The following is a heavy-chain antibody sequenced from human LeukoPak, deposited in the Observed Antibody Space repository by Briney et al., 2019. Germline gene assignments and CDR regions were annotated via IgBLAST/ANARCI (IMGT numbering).Heavy chain of an antibody. J-gene: IGHJ4*02. Sequence: TGGSLRLSCAASGFTFSSYWMSWVRQAPGKGLEWVANIKQDGSEKYYVDSVKGRFTISRDNAKNSLYLQMNSLRAEDTAAYYCARADSSGYYPEKPTDYWGQGTLVTVSS. CDR2: IKQDGSEK. CDR3: ARADSSGYYPEKPTDY. D-gene: IGHD3-22*01. V-gene: IGHV3-7*01. CDR1: GFTFSSYW.